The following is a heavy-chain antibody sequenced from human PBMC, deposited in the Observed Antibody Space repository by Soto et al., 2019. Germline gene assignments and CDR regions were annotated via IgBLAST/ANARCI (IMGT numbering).Heavy chain of an antibody. J-gene: IGHJ5*02. V-gene: IGHV4-31*11. CDR3: ARDPAP. CDR1: GGSISSGGYS. CDR2: IYNSGTT. Sequence: PSETLSLTCAVSGGSISSGGYSWSWIRQHPGKGLEWIGYIYNSGTTYYNPSLKSRVTISVDTSKNQFSLKLTSVTAADTAVYYCARDPAPWGQGTLVTVSS.